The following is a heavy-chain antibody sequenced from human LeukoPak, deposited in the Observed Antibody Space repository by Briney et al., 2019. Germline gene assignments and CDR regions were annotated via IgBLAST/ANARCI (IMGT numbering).Heavy chain of an antibody. V-gene: IGHV4-4*02. D-gene: IGHD3-22*01. Sequence: SETLSLTCTVSGDSINSLDLWSWVRQPPGKGLEWIGEMYLSGTTHSNPSVKSRVTISIDKSKNQFFLDLSSVTAAGTAVYYCAGLVGRYSSGLYYYYFDYWGQGTLVTVSS. J-gene: IGHJ4*02. CDR2: MYLSGTT. CDR3: AGLVGRYSSGLYYYYFDY. CDR1: GDSINSLDL.